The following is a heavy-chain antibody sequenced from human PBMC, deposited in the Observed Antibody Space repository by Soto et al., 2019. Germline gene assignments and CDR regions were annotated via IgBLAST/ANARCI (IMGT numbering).Heavy chain of an antibody. D-gene: IGHD6-6*01. CDR2: INHSGST. CDR1: GGSFSGYY. J-gene: IGHJ5*02. V-gene: IGHV4-34*01. CDR3: ARTYSSWARGRWFDP. Sequence: SETLSLTCAVYGGSFSGYYWSWIRQPPGKGLEWIGEINHSGSTNYNPSLKSRVTISVDTSKNQFSLKLSSVTAADTAVYYCARTYSSWARGRWFDPWGQGTLVTVSS.